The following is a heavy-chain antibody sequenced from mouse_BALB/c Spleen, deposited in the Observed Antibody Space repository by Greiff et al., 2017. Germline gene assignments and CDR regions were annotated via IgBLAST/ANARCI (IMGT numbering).Heavy chain of an antibody. D-gene: IGHD1-1*02. Sequence: QVQLQQSGAELVRPGASVTLSCKASGYTFTDYEMHWVKQTPVHGLEWIGAIDPETGGTAYNQKFKGKATLTADKSSSTAYMELRSLTSEDSAVYYCTRSYGPYAMDYWGQGTSVTVSS. CDR2: IDPETGGT. CDR3: TRSYGPYAMDY. V-gene: IGHV1-15*01. CDR1: GYTFTDYE. J-gene: IGHJ4*01.